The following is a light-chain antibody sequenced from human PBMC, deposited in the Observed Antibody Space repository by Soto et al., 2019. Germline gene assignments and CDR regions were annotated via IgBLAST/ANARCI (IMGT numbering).Light chain of an antibody. V-gene: IGKV1-39*01. J-gene: IGKJ2*01. Sequence: DIQMTQSPSSLSASVGDRVTITCRARQTISTYLIWYQQNPGKAPQLLIYAASNLQNGVPSRFSGSGSVTDFTLTISSLQPEDFATYYCQKSSSIPYTFGQGTKLEIK. CDR1: QTISTY. CDR3: QKSSSIPYT. CDR2: AAS.